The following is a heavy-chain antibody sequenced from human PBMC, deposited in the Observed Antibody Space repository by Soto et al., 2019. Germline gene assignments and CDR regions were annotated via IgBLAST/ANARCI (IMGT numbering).Heavy chain of an antibody. CDR1: GGTFSSYA. D-gene: IGHD2-2*01. CDR3: ARSQGSSTSLEIYYYYYYGMDV. V-gene: IGHV1-69*01. Sequence: QVQLVQSGAEVKKPGSSVKVSCKASGGTFSSYAISWVRQAPGQGLEWMGGIIPISGTANYAQKFQGRVTLTADESTSTAYMELSSPRSEDTAVYYCARSQGSSTSLEIYYYYYYGMDVWGQGTTVTVSS. J-gene: IGHJ6*02. CDR2: IIPISGTA.